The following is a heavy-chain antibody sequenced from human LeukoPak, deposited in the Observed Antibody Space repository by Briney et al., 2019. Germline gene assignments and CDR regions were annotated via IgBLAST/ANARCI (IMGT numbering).Heavy chain of an antibody. CDR3: AREWNYVIDS. CDR1: GGSISTYY. Sequence: SEALSLTCTVSGGSISTYYYSWIRQPPGKGLEWIGYIDYSGNTQYNPSLQGRVTISVDTSKNQFSVKLSSVTAADTAVYYCAREWNYVIDSWGQGTLVTVSS. D-gene: IGHD1-7*01. J-gene: IGHJ5*01. V-gene: IGHV4-59*01. CDR2: IDYSGNT.